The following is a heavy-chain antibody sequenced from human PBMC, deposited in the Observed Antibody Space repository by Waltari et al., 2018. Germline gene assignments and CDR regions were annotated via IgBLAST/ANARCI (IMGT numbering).Heavy chain of an antibody. J-gene: IGHJ5*02. Sequence: QVQLVQSGAEVKKPGASVKVSCKVSGYTLTELSMHWVRQAPGKGLEWMGGFDPEDGETSYAQKFQGRVTITEDTSTDTAYMELSSLRSEDTAVYYCATDLTSLELRVGNWFDPWGQGTLVTVSS. CDR2: FDPEDGET. CDR1: GYTLTELS. V-gene: IGHV1-24*01. D-gene: IGHD1-7*01. CDR3: ATDLTSLELRVGNWFDP.